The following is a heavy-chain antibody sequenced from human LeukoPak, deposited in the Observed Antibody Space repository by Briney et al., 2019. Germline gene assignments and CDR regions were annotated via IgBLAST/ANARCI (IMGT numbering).Heavy chain of an antibody. D-gene: IGHD3-10*01. Sequence: ETLSLTCTVSGGSISSYYWSWIRQPAGKGLEWIGRIYTSGSTNYNPSLKSRVTMSVDTSKNQFSLKLSSVTAADTAVYYCARGMYYYGSGVYHFDYGGQGTLVTVSS. J-gene: IGHJ4*02. CDR2: IYTSGST. CDR1: GGSISSYY. CDR3: ARGMYYYGSGVYHFDY. V-gene: IGHV4-4*07.